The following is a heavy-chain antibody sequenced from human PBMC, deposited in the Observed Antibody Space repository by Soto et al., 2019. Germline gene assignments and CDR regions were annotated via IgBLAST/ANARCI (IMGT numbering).Heavy chain of an antibody. V-gene: IGHV3-7*01. CDR2: IKKDGSEQ. CDR1: GFTFNRYW. Sequence: GGSLRLSCAASGFTFNRYWMSWVRQAPGKGLEWVANIKKDGSEQYYVDSVKGRFTVSRDNAKNSLTLQMSGLRAEDTAVYYCARGSTSWYFDPWGQGTLVTVSS. D-gene: IGHD2-2*01. CDR3: ARGSTSWYFDP. J-gene: IGHJ4*02.